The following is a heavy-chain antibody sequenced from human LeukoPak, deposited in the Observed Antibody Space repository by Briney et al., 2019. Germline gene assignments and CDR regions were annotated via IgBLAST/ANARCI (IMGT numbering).Heavy chain of an antibody. CDR2: ISGSGVST. V-gene: IGHV3-23*01. CDR1: GFTFSTYA. D-gene: IGHD3-10*01. CDR3: AKSNGYGLIDI. J-gene: IGHJ3*02. Sequence: GGSLRLSCAASGFTFSTYAMNWVRQAPGKGLEWVSAISGSGVSTYYADSVKGRFTISRDNSNNTLYLQMNSLRAEDTAVYYCAKSNGYGLIDIWGQGTMVTVSS.